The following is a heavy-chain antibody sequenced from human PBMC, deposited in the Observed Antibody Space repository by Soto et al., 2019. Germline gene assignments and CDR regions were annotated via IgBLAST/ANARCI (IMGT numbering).Heavy chain of an antibody. CDR3: ARPSGSSWYDRFDP. D-gene: IGHD6-13*01. V-gene: IGHV4-39*01. CDR2: IYYSGST. CDR1: GGSISSSSYY. Sequence: SETLSLTCTVSGGSISSSSYYWGWIRQPPGKGLEWIGSIYYSGSTYYNPPLKSRVTISVDTSKNQFSLKLSSVTAADTAVYYCARPSGSSWYDRFDPWGQGTLVTVSS. J-gene: IGHJ5*02.